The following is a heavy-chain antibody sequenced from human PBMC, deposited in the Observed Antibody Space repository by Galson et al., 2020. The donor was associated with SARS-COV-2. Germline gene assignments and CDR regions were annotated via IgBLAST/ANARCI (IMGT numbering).Heavy chain of an antibody. D-gene: IGHD6-13*01. V-gene: IGHV3-23*01. CDR1: GFTFSSYA. J-gene: IGHJ4*02. CDR2: ISGSGGST. CDR3: AKDRFSSSWYTILDY. Sequence: GESLKISCAASGFTFSSYAMSWVRQAPGKGLEWVSAISGSGGSTYYADSVKGRFTISRDNSKNTLYLQMNSLRAEDTAVYYCAKDRFSSSWYTILDYWGQGTLVTVSS.